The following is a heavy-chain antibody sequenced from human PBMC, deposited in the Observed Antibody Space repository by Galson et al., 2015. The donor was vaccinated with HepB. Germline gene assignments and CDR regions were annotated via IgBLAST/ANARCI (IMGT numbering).Heavy chain of an antibody. D-gene: IGHD2-21*02. CDR2: INVGNGNT. J-gene: IGHJ6*02. Sequence: SVKVSCKASGYTFISYAMHWVRQAPGQRLEWMGWINVGNGNTKYSQKFQGRVTITRDTAASTAYMELSSLRSEDTAVYYCARDPGDLYYYYAMDVWGQGTTVTVSS. CDR3: ARDPGDLYYYYAMDV. V-gene: IGHV1-3*01. CDR1: GYTFISYA.